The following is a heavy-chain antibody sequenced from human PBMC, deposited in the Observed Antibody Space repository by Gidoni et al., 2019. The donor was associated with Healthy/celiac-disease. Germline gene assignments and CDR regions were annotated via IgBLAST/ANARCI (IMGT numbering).Heavy chain of an antibody. J-gene: IGHJ4*02. CDR1: GFTFSSYA. V-gene: IGHV3-23*01. Sequence: EVQLLESGGGLVQPGGSLRLSCAASGFTFSSYALSWVRQAPGKGLEWVSAISGSGGGTYYADSVKGRFTISRDNSKNTLYLQMTSLRAEDTAVYYCAKGLWYYFDYWGQGTLVTVSS. CDR2: ISGSGGGT. CDR3: AKGLWYYFDY. D-gene: IGHD3-16*01.